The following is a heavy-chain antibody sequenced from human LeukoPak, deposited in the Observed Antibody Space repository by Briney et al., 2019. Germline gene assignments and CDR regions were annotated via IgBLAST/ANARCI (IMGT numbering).Heavy chain of an antibody. CDR2: IIPIFGTA. D-gene: IGHD2-15*01. Sequence: ASVKVSCKASGGTFSSYAISWVRQAPGQGLEWMGGIIPIFGTANYAQKFQGRVTITADESTSTAYMELSSLRSEDTAVYYCARDPGYCSGGSCYTDFDYWGQGTLVTVSS. CDR3: ARDPGYCSGGSCYTDFDY. J-gene: IGHJ4*02. CDR1: GGTFSSYA. V-gene: IGHV1-69*13.